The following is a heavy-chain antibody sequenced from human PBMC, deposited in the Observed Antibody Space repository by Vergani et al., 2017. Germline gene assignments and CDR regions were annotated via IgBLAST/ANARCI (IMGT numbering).Heavy chain of an antibody. CDR3: ARGGRATYYYDSSGYRSGSSDY. CDR2: INHSGST. CDR1: GYSISSGYY. Sequence: QVQLQESGPGLVKPSETLSLTCGVSGYSISSGYYWSWIRPPPGKGLEWIGEINHSGSTNYHPSLKSRVTISVDTSKNQFSLKLSSVTAADTAVYYCARGGRATYYYDSSGYRSGSSDYWGQGTLVTVSS. J-gene: IGHJ4*02. V-gene: IGHV4-38-2*01. D-gene: IGHD3-22*01.